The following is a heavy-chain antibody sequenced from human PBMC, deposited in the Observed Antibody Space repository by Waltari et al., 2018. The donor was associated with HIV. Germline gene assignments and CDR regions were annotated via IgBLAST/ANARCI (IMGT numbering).Heavy chain of an antibody. CDR2: ITSTSFTR. D-gene: IGHD3-22*01. CDR3: ARDRSSSGYYFDY. Sequence: EVQLVESGGGLVQPGGSLRLSCAASGFAFSTYDMNWVRQAPGKGLVWVSYITSTSFTRYYADSVKGRFTISRDNAKNSLYLQMNSLRDEDTAVYFCARDRSSSGYYFDYWGQETLVTVSS. V-gene: IGHV3-48*02. J-gene: IGHJ4*02. CDR1: GFAFSTYD.